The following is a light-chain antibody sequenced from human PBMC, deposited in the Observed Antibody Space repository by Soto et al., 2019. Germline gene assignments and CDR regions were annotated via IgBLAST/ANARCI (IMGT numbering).Light chain of an antibody. J-gene: IGLJ1*01. CDR3: CSFTTSSTYV. V-gene: IGLV2-14*01. CDR2: DVT. Sequence: QSVLTQPASVSGSPGQSITISCTGTSSDVGAYNYVSWYQQHPGKAPKVMIYDVTNRPSGVSNRFSGSRSGNTASLTISGLQAEDEADYYCCSFTTSSTYVFGTGTKLTVL. CDR1: SSDVGAYNY.